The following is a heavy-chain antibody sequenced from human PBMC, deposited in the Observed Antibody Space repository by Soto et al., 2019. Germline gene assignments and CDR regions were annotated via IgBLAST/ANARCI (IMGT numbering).Heavy chain of an antibody. D-gene: IGHD6-13*01. J-gene: IGHJ6*02. CDR3: AREARVDSRVYDYYGMDV. CDR1: GYTFTTYG. CDR2: RSAYNGAT. Sequence: QVQLVQSGAEVKKPGASVKVSCKASGYTFTTYGISWVRQAPGQGLEWMGGRSAYNGATNYAQSLQGRVTMTTDTATTAAYMELRSLGPDDTAVYYCAREARVDSRVYDYYGMDVGGQGTTVTVSS. V-gene: IGHV1-18*01.